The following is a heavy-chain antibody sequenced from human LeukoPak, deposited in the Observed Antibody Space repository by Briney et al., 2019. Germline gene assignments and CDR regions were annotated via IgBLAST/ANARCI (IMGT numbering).Heavy chain of an antibody. V-gene: IGHV3-74*01. CDR3: ARHGGTRVTLVEVYYFDY. J-gene: IGHJ4*02. D-gene: IGHD4-11*01. CDR2: INTDGTST. Sequence: GGSLRLSCAASGFTFSSYWMRWVRQAPGKGLVWVSRINTDGTSTSYADSVKGRFTISRDNAKNTLYLQMNSLRAEDTAVYYCARHGGTRVTLVEVYYFDYWGQGTLVTVSS. CDR1: GFTFSSYW.